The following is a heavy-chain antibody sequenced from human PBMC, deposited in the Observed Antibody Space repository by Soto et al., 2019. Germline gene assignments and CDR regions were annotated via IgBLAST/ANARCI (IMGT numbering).Heavy chain of an antibody. CDR3: ARDLAKGGGSAGFDY. Sequence: ASVKVSCKASGYTFTVYYMHWVRQAPGQGLEWMGWINPKSGGTMYPQKFQGRVTMTWDTSISTAYMALTRLRSDDAAVYYCARDLAKGGGSAGFDYWGQCTMVTVSS. CDR1: GYTFTVYY. CDR2: INPKSGGT. V-gene: IGHV1-2*02. D-gene: IGHD1-26*01. J-gene: IGHJ4*02.